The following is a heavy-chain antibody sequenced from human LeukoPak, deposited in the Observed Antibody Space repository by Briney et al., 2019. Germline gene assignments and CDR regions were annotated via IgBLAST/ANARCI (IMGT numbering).Heavy chain of an antibody. D-gene: IGHD1-7*01. J-gene: IGHJ3*02. CDR1: GDSMLSNSHN. V-gene: IGHV4-39*01. CDR2: LYNTGRT. Sequence: SETLSLTCTVSGDSMLSNSHNWGWIRQPPGKGLEWIGDLYNTGRTFYNPALMSRVAISVDTSKNQFFLKMTSVTAADTSVYYCARQKVGTPHAFDMWGQGTVVTVSS. CDR3: ARQKVGTPHAFDM.